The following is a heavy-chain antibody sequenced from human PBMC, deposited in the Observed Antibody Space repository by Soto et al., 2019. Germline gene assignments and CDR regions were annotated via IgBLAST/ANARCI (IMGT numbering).Heavy chain of an antibody. V-gene: IGHV3-49*03. D-gene: IGHD3-22*01. J-gene: IGHJ3*02. Sequence: GGSLRLSCTASGFTFSDYAMSWFRQAPGKGLEWVGFIRSKAYGGTPEYAASVKGRFTISRDDSKSIAYLQMNSLTTEDTAVYYCTRDLRITMIVVVKAPPDAFDIWGQGTMVTVSS. CDR3: TRDLRITMIVVVKAPPDAFDI. CDR2: IRSKAYGGTP. CDR1: GFTFSDYA.